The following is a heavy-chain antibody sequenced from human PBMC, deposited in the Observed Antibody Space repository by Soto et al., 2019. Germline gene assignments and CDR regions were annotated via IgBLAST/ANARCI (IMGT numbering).Heavy chain of an antibody. V-gene: IGHV4-34*01. D-gene: IGHD2-2*01. CDR3: ARVFCSSTSCHSYFDY. CDR2: INHSGNT. J-gene: IGHJ4*02. Sequence: PSETLSLTCAVYGASLSDNYCNWLRQPPGKGLEWIGEINHSGNTNYNPSLRSRVTISLDTSKNQFSLKLSSVTAADTAVYHCARVFCSSTSCHSYFDYWGQGTQVTVSS. CDR1: GASLSDNY.